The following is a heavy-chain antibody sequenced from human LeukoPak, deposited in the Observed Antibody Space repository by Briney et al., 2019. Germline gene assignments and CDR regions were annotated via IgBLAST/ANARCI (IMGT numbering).Heavy chain of an antibody. Sequence: SQTLSLTCAVSGGSISSSSYYWGWIRQPPGKGLEWIGSIYYGGSTYYNSSLKSRVTISVDISKNQFSLKVSPVTAADTAVYYCARDAGHQLSRRNYYAMDVWGQGTTVTVSS. CDR1: GGSISSSSYY. D-gene: IGHD2-2*01. J-gene: IGHJ6*02. V-gene: IGHV4-39*07. CDR3: ARDAGHQLSRRNYYAMDV. CDR2: IYYGGST.